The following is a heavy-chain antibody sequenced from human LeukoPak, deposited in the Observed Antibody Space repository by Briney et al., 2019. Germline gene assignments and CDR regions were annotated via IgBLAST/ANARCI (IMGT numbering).Heavy chain of an antibody. Sequence: GGSLRLSCAVSGFTFSVYGMSWVRQAPGKGLEWVSAISGSGGSTYYADSVKGRFTISRDNSKNTLYLQMNSLRAEDTAVYYCAKDPEEFVVVPAAITNWGQGTLVTVSS. J-gene: IGHJ4*02. CDR2: ISGSGGST. V-gene: IGHV3-23*01. CDR1: GFTFSVYG. D-gene: IGHD2-2*01. CDR3: AKDPEEFVVVPAAITN.